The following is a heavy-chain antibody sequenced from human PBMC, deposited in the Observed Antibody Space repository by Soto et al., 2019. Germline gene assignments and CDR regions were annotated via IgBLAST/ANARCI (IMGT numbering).Heavy chain of an antibody. CDR3: ARYRREAVAGYTLDN. CDR1: GGSISSNY. CDR2: VYNSGST. V-gene: IGHV4-59*01. Sequence: SETLSLTCTVSGGSISSNYWTWIRQPPGKGLEWIGYVYNSGSTNYNPSLKSRVTISEDTSKSQFSLKVNSMTAADTAVYHCARYRREAVAGYTLDNWGQGILVTVSS. D-gene: IGHD6-13*01. J-gene: IGHJ4*02.